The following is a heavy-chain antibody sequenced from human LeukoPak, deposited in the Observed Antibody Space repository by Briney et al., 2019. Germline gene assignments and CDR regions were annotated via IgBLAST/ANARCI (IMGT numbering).Heavy chain of an antibody. V-gene: IGHV1-2*02. J-gene: IGHJ4*02. CDR2: INPNSGGT. D-gene: IGHD3-10*01. CDR1: GGTFSSYA. CDR3: ARDGSGSYYLDY. Sequence: ASVKVSCKASGGTFSSYAISWVRQAPGQGLEWMGWINPNSGGTNYAQKFQGRVTMTRDTSISTAYMELSRLRSDDTAVYYCARDGSGSYYLDYWGQGTLVTVSS.